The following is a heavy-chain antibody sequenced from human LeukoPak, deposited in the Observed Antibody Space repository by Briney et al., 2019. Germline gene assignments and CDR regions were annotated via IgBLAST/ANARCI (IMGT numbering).Heavy chain of an antibody. Sequence: SETLSLTCTVSGGSISTYYWSWIRQPPGKGLEWIGYIYYSGSTNYNPSLKSRVTISVDTSKKQFSLKLSSVTAADTAVYYCARDRSEVVPFATQIDSWGQGTLVTVSS. CDR2: IYYSGST. CDR1: GGSISTYY. V-gene: IGHV4-59*01. J-gene: IGHJ4*02. CDR3: ARDRSEVVPFATQIDS. D-gene: IGHD2-2*01.